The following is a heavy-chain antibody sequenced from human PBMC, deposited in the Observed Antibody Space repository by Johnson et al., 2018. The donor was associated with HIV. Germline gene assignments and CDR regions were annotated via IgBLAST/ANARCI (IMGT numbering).Heavy chain of an antibody. CDR1: GFTFSSYW. V-gene: IGHV3-74*02. CDR2: INRDGSNT. J-gene: IGHJ3*02. D-gene: IGHD2-15*01. CDR3: ARGGYCRGGSCYPYDAFDI. Sequence: VQLVESGGGVVQPGGSLRLSCAASGFTFSSYWMHWVRQAPGKGLVWVSRINRDGSNTTYTDSVKGRFTISRDNAKNTLYLQMTSPRAEDTAVYYWARGGYCRGGSCYPYDAFDIWGQGTMVNVSS.